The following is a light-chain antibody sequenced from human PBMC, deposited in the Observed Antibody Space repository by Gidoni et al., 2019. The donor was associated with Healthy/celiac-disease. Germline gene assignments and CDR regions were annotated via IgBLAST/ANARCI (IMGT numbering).Light chain of an antibody. CDR2: KAS. CDR3: QHYGSLWT. Sequence: DIQLTQSPSTLSASVGDRVTIPCRASQSISDWLAWYQQKPGEAPNLLIYKASRLESGVPSRFSGSGSGTEFTLTISSLQPNDLATYYCQHYGSLWTFXQXTKVEIK. J-gene: IGKJ1*01. CDR1: QSISDW. V-gene: IGKV1-5*03.